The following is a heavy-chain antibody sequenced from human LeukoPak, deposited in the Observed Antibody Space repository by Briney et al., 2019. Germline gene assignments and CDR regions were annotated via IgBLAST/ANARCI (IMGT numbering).Heavy chain of an antibody. CDR3: SRENGLLLWFGELFIPSNYFDY. CDR2: IKQDGWEK. CDR1: GFPFSSYC. V-gene: IGHV3-7*01. J-gene: IGHJ4*02. D-gene: IGHD3-10*01. Sequence: SGRSLRLSCAASGFPFSSYCMSWVRQASGKGLEGVANIKQDGWEKYYVDSVKGRFTIYRDNDKNCLHLQMNSQRAEDTAVYYCSRENGLLLWFGELFIPSNYFDYGGQGTRVSVSS.